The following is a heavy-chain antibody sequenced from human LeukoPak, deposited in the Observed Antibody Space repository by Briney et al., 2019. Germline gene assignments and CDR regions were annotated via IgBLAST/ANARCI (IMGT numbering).Heavy chain of an antibody. Sequence: NASETLSLTCSVSGGSINSYYWTWIRQPPGKGLEWVGYIYSSGSTKYNPSLKSRVTITVDTSKNHFSLKLSSVTAADTALYYCARGRANYDSTGYYYWGQGILVTVSS. CDR2: IYSSGST. CDR3: ARGRANYDSTGYYY. V-gene: IGHV4-59*01. D-gene: IGHD3-22*01. J-gene: IGHJ4*02. CDR1: GGSINSYY.